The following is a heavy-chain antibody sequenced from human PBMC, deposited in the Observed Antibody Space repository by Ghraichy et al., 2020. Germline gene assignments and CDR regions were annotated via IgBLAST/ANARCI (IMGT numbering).Heavy chain of an antibody. CDR3: ARKGGSASYGNFDF. CDR2: INQDGSEN. V-gene: IGHV3-7*03. D-gene: IGHD5-18*01. CDR1: GSTFSNYW. J-gene: IGHJ4*02. Sequence: ETLSLTCAASGSTFSNYWMTWVRQAPGKGLEWLASINQDGSENYYVDSMKGRFIISRDNAKNSLYLQMDNLRVEDTAMYYCARKGGSASYGNFDFWGQGTLVTASS.